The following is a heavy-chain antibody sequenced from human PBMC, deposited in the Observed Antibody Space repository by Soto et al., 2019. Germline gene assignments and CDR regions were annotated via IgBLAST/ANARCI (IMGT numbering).Heavy chain of an antibody. CDR1: GFTFSSYA. J-gene: IGHJ4*02. CDR2: ISTNGGST. CDR3: VKGEYYYDSSGYYPFDY. D-gene: IGHD3-22*01. Sequence: PGGSLRLSCSASGFTFSSYAMHWVRQAPGKGLEYVSSISTNGGSTHYADSVKGRFTTSRDNSKNTQYLQMSSLRADDTAVYYCVKGEYYYDSSGYYPFDYWGQGTLVTVS. V-gene: IGHV3-64D*06.